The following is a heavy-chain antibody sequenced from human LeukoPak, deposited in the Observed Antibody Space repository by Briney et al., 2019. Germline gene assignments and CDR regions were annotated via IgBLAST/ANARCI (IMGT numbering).Heavy chain of an antibody. D-gene: IGHD3-10*01. CDR2: ISAYNGKT. Sequence: GASVKVSCKASGYTFTSYGISWVRQAPGQGLEWMGWISAYNGKTNYAQKVQGRVTITTDTSTSTAYMELRSLRSDDTAVYYCARDGGSGSYYTNWCDPCGQGTLVTVSS. CDR3: ARDGGSGSYYTNWCDP. J-gene: IGHJ5*02. CDR1: GYTFTSYG. V-gene: IGHV1-18*01.